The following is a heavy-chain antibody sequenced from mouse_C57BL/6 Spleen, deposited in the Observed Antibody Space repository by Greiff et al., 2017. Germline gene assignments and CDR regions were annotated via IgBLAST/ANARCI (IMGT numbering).Heavy chain of an antibody. V-gene: IGHV5-4*01. CDR1: GFTFSSYA. CDR2: ISDGGSYT. Sequence: EVKLVESGGGLVKPGGSLKLSCAASGFTFSSYAMSWVRQTPEKRLEWVATISDGGSYTYYPDNVKGRFTISRDNAKNNLYLQMSHLTSEDTAMYYCARDKYYGGSSYFDYWGQGTTLTVSS. CDR3: ARDKYYGGSSYFDY. D-gene: IGHD1-1*01. J-gene: IGHJ2*01.